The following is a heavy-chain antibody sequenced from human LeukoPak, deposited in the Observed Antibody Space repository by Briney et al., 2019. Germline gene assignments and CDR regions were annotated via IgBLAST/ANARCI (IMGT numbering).Heavy chain of an antibody. J-gene: IGHJ6*02. CDR3: ARDREGTAMVSYGMDV. Sequence: GASVKVSCKASGYTFTSYDINWVRQATGQGLEWMGWMNPNSGNTGYAQKFQGRVTMTRNTSISTAYMELSSLRSEDTAVYYCARDREGTAMVSYGMDVWGQGTTVTVSS. V-gene: IGHV1-8*01. CDR1: GYTFTSYD. D-gene: IGHD5-18*01. CDR2: MNPNSGNT.